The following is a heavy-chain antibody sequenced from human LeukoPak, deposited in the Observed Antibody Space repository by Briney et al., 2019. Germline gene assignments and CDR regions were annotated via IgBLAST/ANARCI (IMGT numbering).Heavy chain of an antibody. CDR1: GFTFSSYW. CDR3: ARDPRIAAPYYFDY. V-gene: IGHV3-21*01. D-gene: IGHD6-13*01. CDR2: ISSSSSYI. Sequence: GGSLRLSCAASGFTFSSYWMHWVRQAPGKGLEWVSSISSSSSYIYYADSVKGRFTISRDNAKNSLYLQMNSLRAEDTAVYYCARDPRIAAPYYFDYWGQGTLVTVSS. J-gene: IGHJ4*02.